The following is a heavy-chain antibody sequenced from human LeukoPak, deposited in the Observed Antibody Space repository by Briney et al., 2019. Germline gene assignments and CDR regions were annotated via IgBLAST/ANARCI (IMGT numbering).Heavy chain of an antibody. Sequence: ALVKVSCKASGYTFTSYGISWVRQAPGQGLEWMGWISAYNGNTNYAQKLQGRVTMTTDTSTSTAYMELRSLRSDDTAVYYCARDLGAYYYDSSGPPDYWGQGTLVTVSS. CDR3: ARDLGAYYYDSSGPPDY. D-gene: IGHD3-22*01. V-gene: IGHV1-18*01. CDR2: ISAYNGNT. J-gene: IGHJ4*02. CDR1: GYTFTSYG.